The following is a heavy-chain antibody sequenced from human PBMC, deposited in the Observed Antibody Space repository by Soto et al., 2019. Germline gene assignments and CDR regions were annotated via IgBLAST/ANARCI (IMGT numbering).Heavy chain of an antibody. CDR3: ARLDRGSLDY. J-gene: IGHJ4*02. D-gene: IGHD6-25*01. Sequence: SLLSSYARCGVTCAGFGMNCVRQAQGEGLEWVSSISSSSTYIYYADSVKGRFTISRDNAKNSLYLQMNSLRAEDTAVYYCARLDRGSLDYWGQGALVTVSS. CDR2: ISSSSTYI. CDR1: GVTCAGFG. V-gene: IGHV3-21*01.